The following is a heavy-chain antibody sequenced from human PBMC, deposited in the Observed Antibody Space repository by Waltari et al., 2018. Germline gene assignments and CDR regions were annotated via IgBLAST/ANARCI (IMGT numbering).Heavy chain of an antibody. V-gene: IGHV1-69*01. J-gene: IGHJ6*02. Sequence: QVQLVQSGAEVKKPGSSVKVSCKASGGNFSSYAISWGRQAPGQGLEWMGGSIPIFVTANYAQTFQGRVTITADESTSTAYMELSSLRSEDTAVYYCARLAFTVTTHYYYGMDVWGQGTTVTVSS. D-gene: IGHD4-4*01. CDR1: GGNFSSYA. CDR2: SIPIFVTA. CDR3: ARLAFTVTTHYYYGMDV.